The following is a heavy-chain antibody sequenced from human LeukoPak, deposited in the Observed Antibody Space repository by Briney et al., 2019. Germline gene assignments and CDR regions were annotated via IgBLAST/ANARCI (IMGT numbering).Heavy chain of an antibody. J-gene: IGHJ4*02. CDR2: INPNSGGT. CDR3: ARASSGWYFLDY. D-gene: IGHD6-19*01. CDR1: GYTFTGYY. Sequence: VAPVKVSCKASGYTFTGYYMHWVRQAPGQGLEWMGRINPNSGGTNYAQKFQGRVTMTRDTSISTAYMELSRLRSDDTAVYYCARASSGWYFLDYWGQGTLVTVSS. V-gene: IGHV1-2*06.